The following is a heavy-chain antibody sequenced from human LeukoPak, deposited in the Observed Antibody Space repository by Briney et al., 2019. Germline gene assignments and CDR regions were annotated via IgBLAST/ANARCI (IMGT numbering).Heavy chain of an antibody. V-gene: IGHV3-30-3*01. CDR3: ARDSANLDY. CDR1: GFTFSSYA. Sequence: PGGSLRLSCAASGFTFSSYAMHWVRQAPGKGLEWVAVISYDGSNKYYADSVKGRFTISRDNSKNTLYLQMNSLRAEDTAVYYCARDSANLDYWGQGTLVTVSS. D-gene: IGHD3-10*01. J-gene: IGHJ4*02. CDR2: ISYDGSNK.